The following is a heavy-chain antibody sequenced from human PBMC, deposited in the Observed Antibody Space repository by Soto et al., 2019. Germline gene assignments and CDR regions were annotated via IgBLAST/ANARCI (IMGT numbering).Heavy chain of an antibody. CDR1: GDSVSSNSAA. V-gene: IGHV6-1*01. Sequence: SQTLSLTCAISGDSVSSNSAAWNWIRQSPSRGLEWLGRTYYRSKWYNDYAVSVKSRITINPDTSKNQFSLQLNSVTPEDTAVYYCARDSIAVAGTRSYFDYWGQGTLVTVSS. D-gene: IGHD6-19*01. J-gene: IGHJ4*02. CDR3: ARDSIAVAGTRSYFDY. CDR2: TYYRSKWYN.